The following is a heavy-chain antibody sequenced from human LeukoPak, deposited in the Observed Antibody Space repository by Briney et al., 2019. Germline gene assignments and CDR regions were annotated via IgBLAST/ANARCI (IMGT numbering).Heavy chain of an antibody. V-gene: IGHV4-34*01. CDR1: GGSFSDSY. Sequence: SETLSLTCAVYGGSFSDSYWTWIPQRPGKGLEWIGEIHHSGTTNFNPSLQSRVSISVDTAKNQFFLRVASMTAADTALYYCARGRKVSGVRRINWARHENYFFYYIDVWGKGTSVSVSS. CDR2: IHHSGTT. J-gene: IGHJ6*03. D-gene: IGHD1-14*01. CDR3: ARGRKVSGVRRINWARHENYFFYYIDV.